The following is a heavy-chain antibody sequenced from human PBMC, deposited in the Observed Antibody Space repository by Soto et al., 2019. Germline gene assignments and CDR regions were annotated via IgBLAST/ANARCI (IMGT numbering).Heavy chain of an antibody. CDR2: IWYDGSNK. CDR1: GFTFSSYG. D-gene: IGHD3-9*01. Sequence: GGSLRLSCAASGFTFSSYGMHWVRQAPGKGLEWVAVIWYDGSNKYYADSVKGRFTISRDNSKNTLYLQMTSLRAEDTAVYYCARDPYYDILTGYPKANYYYYYYMDVWGKGTTVTVSS. J-gene: IGHJ6*03. V-gene: IGHV3-33*01. CDR3: ARDPYYDILTGYPKANYYYYYYMDV.